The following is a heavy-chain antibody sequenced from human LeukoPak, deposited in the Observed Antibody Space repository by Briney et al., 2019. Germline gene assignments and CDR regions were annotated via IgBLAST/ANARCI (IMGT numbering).Heavy chain of an antibody. CDR1: GFTFSSYA. J-gene: IGHJ4*02. Sequence: PGGSLRLSCAASGFTFSSYAMHWVRQAPGKGLEWVAVISYDGSNKYYADSVKGRFTISRDNSKNTLYLQMNSLRAEDTAVYYCARFSSRYFDWSDYRGQGTLVTVSS. V-gene: IGHV3-30*04. D-gene: IGHD3-9*01. CDR2: ISYDGSNK. CDR3: ARFSSRYFDWSDY.